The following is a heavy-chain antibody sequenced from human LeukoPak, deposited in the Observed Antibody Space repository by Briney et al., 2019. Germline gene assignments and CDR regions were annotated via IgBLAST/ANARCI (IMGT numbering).Heavy chain of an antibody. CDR2: ISGSGGST. D-gene: IGHD3-22*01. CDR3: AKGDSSGYYDAFDI. J-gene: IGHJ3*02. CDR1: GFTFSSYA. Sequence: GGSLRLSCAASGFTFSSYAMNWVRQAPGKGLEWVSGISGSGGSTYYADSVKGRFTIPRDNSKNTLYLQMNSLRAEDTAVYYCAKGDSSGYYDAFDIWGQGTMVTVSS. V-gene: IGHV3-23*01.